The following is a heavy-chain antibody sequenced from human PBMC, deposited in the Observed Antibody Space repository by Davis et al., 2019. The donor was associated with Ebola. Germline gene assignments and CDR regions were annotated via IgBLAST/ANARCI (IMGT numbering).Heavy chain of an antibody. CDR2: ISAYNGNT. CDR3: ARHSGSYYYYYYGMDV. J-gene: IGHJ6*02. V-gene: IGHV1-18*01. CDR1: GYTFTSYG. Sequence: ASVKVSCKASGYTFTSYGISWVRQAPGQGLEWMGWISAYNGNTNYAQKLQGRVTMTTDTSTSTAYMELRSLRSDDTAVYYCARHSGSYYYYYYGMDVWGQGTTVTVSS. D-gene: IGHD1-26*01.